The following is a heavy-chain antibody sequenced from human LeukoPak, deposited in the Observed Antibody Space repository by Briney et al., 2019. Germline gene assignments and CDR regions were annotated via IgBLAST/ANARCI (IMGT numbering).Heavy chain of an antibody. V-gene: IGHV3-13*01. CDR2: IGTAGDT. Sequence: GGSLRLSCAASGFTFSSYDMHWVRQATGKGLEWVSAIGTAGDTYYPGSVEGRFTISRENAKNSLYLQMNSLRAGDTAVYYCARGGYGSGSYSGFDYWGQGTLVTVSS. D-gene: IGHD3-10*01. CDR1: GFTFSSYD. J-gene: IGHJ4*02. CDR3: ARGGYGSGSYSGFDY.